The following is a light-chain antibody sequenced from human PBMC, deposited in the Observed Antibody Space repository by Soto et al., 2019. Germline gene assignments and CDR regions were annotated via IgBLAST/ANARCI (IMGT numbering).Light chain of an antibody. J-gene: IGKJ1*01. CDR1: QSISSW. Sequence: DIQMTQSPSTLSASVGDRVTITCRASQSISSWLAWYQQKPGKAPKLLIYDASSLESGVPSRFSGSGSGTEFTLTISSLQPDDLATDYCQQYNSYSGTFGQGTKVDIK. CDR2: DAS. V-gene: IGKV1-5*01. CDR3: QQYNSYSGT.